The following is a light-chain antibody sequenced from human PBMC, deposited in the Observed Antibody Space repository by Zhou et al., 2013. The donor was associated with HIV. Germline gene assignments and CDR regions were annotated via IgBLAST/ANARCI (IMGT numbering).Light chain of an antibody. J-gene: IGKJ1*01. CDR3: QQYGSSTPST. V-gene: IGKV3-20*01. Sequence: ETVLTQSPGTLSLSPGERATLSCRAGQSVSGRNLAWYQQKPGQAPRLLIYGASSRATGIPDRFSGRWVWDRLHSHHQQTGRLKILHLYYCQQYGSSTPSTFGQGTKVEIK. CDR1: QSVSGRN. CDR2: GAS.